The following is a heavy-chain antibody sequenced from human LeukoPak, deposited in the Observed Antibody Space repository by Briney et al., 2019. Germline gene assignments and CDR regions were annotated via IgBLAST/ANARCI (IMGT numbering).Heavy chain of an antibody. J-gene: IGHJ5*02. V-gene: IGHV1-8*02. CDR2: IIPMYGTT. CDR3: ARARYDCSSTSCYNWFDP. Sequence: ASVKVSCKASTGSFSSYAVSWVRQAPGHGLEWMGRIIPMYGTTDFAQRFQGRVTMTRNTSISTAYMELSSLRSEDTAVYYCARARYDCSSTSCYNWFDPWGQGTLVTVSS. CDR1: TGSFSSYA. D-gene: IGHD2-2*01.